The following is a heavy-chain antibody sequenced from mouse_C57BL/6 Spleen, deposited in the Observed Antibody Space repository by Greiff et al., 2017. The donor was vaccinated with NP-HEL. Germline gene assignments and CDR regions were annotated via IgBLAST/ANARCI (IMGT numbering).Heavy chain of an antibody. V-gene: IGHV1-52*01. D-gene: IGHD1-2*01. CDR2: IDPSDSET. J-gene: IGHJ2*01. CDR3: ARRTTAPDY. CDR1: GYTFTSYW. Sequence: QVQLQQPGAELVRPGSSVKLSCKASGYTFTSYWMHWVKQRPIQGLEWIGNIDPSDSETHYNQKFKGKATLTVDTSSSTAYMQLSSLTSEDSAVYYCARRTTAPDYWGQGTTLTVSS.